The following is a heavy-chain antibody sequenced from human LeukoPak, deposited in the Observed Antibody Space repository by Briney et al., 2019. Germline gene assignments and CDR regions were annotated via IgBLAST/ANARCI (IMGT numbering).Heavy chain of an antibody. CDR3: ARDPAYYYDSSGYYPYYFDY. CDR1: GFTFSSYS. V-gene: IGHV3-21*01. D-gene: IGHD3-22*01. CDR2: ISSSSSYI. Sequence: GGSLGLSCAASGFTFSSYSMNWVRQAPGKGLEWVSSISSSSSYIYYADSVKGRFTISRDNAKNSLYLQMNSLRAEDTAVYYCARDPAYYYDSSGYYPYYFDYWGQGTLVTVSS. J-gene: IGHJ4*02.